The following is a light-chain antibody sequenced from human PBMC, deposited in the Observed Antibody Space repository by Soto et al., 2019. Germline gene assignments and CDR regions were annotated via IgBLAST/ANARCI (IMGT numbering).Light chain of an antibody. V-gene: IGLV2-23*01. Sequence: QSALTQPASVSGSPGQSITTSCTGTSSDVGSYNLVSWYQQHPGKAPKLMIYEGSKRPSGVSNRFSGSKSGNTASLTISGLQAQDEAAYYCCSYAGSSTLVFGTGTKVTVL. J-gene: IGLJ1*01. CDR2: EGS. CDR3: CSYAGSSTLV. CDR1: SSDVGSYNL.